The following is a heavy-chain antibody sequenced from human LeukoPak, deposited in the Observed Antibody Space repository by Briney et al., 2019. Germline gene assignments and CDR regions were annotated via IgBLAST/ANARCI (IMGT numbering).Heavy chain of an antibody. V-gene: IGHV3-7*01. Sequence: GGSLRLSCAASGFTFSKYSMNWVRQAPGKGLEWVANIKQDGSEKYYVNSVKGRFTISRDNAKNSLYLQVNSLRAEDTAIYYCAREDDWNYEDYWGQGTLVTVSS. J-gene: IGHJ4*02. D-gene: IGHD1-7*01. CDR1: GFTFSKYS. CDR3: AREDDWNYEDY. CDR2: IKQDGSEK.